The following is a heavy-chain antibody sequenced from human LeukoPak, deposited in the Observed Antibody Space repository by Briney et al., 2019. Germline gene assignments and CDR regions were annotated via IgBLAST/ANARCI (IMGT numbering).Heavy chain of an antibody. V-gene: IGHV1-2*02. CDR2: INPNIGGT. CDR3: ARIGYRAPYSIDY. J-gene: IGHJ4*02. CDR1: GYTFTDYY. D-gene: IGHD6-13*01. Sequence: ASVKVSCKASGYTFTDYYMHWVRQAPGQGLEWMGWINPNIGGTNYAQKFQGRVPMTRDTSISTAYMALRRLPSDDTAVFYCARIGYRAPYSIDYWGQGTLVTVSS.